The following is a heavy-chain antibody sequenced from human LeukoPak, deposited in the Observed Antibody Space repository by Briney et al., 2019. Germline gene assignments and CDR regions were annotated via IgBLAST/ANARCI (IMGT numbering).Heavy chain of an antibody. Sequence: NPGGSLRLSCAASGFTFSSYSMNWVRQAPGKGLEWVSSISSGSSYIYYADSVKGRFTISRDNAKNSLYLQMNSLRAEDTAVYYCAKTLEPQQLVPPTFDYWGQGTLVTVSS. V-gene: IGHV3-21*01. CDR1: GFTFSSYS. J-gene: IGHJ4*02. D-gene: IGHD6-13*01. CDR2: ISSGSSYI. CDR3: AKTLEPQQLVPPTFDY.